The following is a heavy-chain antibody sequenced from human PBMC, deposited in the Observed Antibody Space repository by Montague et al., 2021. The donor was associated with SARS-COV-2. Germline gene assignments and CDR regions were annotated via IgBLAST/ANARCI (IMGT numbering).Heavy chain of an antibody. V-gene: IGHV4-34*01. Sequence: SETLSLTCAVYGGSFSGYYWSWIRQPPEKGLEWIGEINQSGRTNNNPSLKSRVIISVDTSKKQFSLKLSSVTAADTAVYYCARDSRTSGWGYWYHGLDVWGQGTTVIVSS. D-gene: IGHD6-19*01. J-gene: IGHJ6*02. CDR1: GGSFSGYY. CDR2: INQSGRT. CDR3: ARDSRTSGWGYWYHGLDV.